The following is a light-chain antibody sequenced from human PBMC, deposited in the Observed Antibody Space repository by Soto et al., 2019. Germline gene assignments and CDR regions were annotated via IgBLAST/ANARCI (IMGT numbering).Light chain of an antibody. CDR2: AAS. CDR1: QSISSS. J-gene: IGKJ3*01. CDR3: QQSYSTPV. V-gene: IGKV1-39*01. Sequence: DIQITQSPSTLSSSVLERFTITCRSSQSISSSLSWYQQKPGKAPKLLIYAASSLQSGVPSRFSGSGSGTDFTLTISSLQPEDFATYYCQQSYSTPVFGPGTKVDIK.